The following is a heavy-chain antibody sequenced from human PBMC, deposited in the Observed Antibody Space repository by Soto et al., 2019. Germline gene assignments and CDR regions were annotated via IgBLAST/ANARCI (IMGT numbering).Heavy chain of an antibody. D-gene: IGHD5-12*01. CDR3: AHVYGGYDNFDY. Sequence: QITLKESGPTLVKPTQTLTLTCTFSGFSLSTSGVGVGWIRQPPGKALEWLALIYWDDDKRYSPSLKSRLTITKDTSKNQXVLTMTNMDPVDTATYYCAHVYGGYDNFDYWGQGTLVTVSS. J-gene: IGHJ4*02. CDR2: IYWDDDK. CDR1: GFSLSTSGVG. V-gene: IGHV2-5*02.